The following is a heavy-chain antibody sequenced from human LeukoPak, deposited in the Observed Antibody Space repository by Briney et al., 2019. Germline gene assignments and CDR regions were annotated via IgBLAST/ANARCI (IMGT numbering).Heavy chain of an antibody. CDR1: GFTFISYG. J-gene: IGHJ4*02. CDR3: ARKGAVAGTFDY. Sequence: GGSLRLSCAASGFTFISYGMHWVRQAPGKGLEWVTFIRYDGSNKYYADSVKGRFTISRDNSKNTLYLQMNSLRAEDTAVYYCARKGAVAGTFDYWGQGTLVTVSS. D-gene: IGHD6-19*01. V-gene: IGHV3-30*02. CDR2: IRYDGSNK.